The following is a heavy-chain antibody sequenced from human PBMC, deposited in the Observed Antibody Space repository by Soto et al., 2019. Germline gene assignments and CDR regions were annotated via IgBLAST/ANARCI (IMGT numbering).Heavy chain of an antibody. CDR3: AKAGDCSGGVCFLTRGTFFHY. CDR2: ISFDGNNR. V-gene: IGHV3-30*18. D-gene: IGHD2-15*01. CDR1: GFTFSDYG. J-gene: IGHJ4*02. Sequence: QVQLVESGGGAVQPGRSLRLSCAASGFTFSDYGMHWVRLAPGKGLEWVAVISFDGNNRYYADFVKGRFTISRDNSKSTLYLQMSSLRAEDTAMYYCAKAGDCSGGVCFLTRGTFFHYWGQGSLVTVSS.